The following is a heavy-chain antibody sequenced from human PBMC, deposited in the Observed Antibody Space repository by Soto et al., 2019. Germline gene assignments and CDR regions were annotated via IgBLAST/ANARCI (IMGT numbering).Heavy chain of an antibody. CDR3: ARLYDYVWGSYRRKKGDYYYGMDV. D-gene: IGHD3-16*02. V-gene: IGHV4-39*01. CDR1: GGSISSSSYY. CDR2: IYYSGST. J-gene: IGHJ6*02. Sequence: SETLSLTCTVSGGSISSSSYYWGWIRQPPGKGLEWIGSIYYSGSTYYNPSLKSRVTISVDTSKNQFSLKLSSVTTADTAVYYCARLYDYVWGSYRRKKGDYYYGMDVWGQGTTVT.